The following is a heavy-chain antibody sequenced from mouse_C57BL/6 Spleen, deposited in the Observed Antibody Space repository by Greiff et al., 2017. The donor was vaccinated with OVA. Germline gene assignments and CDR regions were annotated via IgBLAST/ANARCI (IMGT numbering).Heavy chain of an antibody. J-gene: IGHJ3*01. D-gene: IGHD2-1*01. CDR2: INPNNGGT. CDR1: GYTFTDYY. CDR3: ATYGNY. V-gene: IGHV1-26*01. Sequence: VQLQQSGPELVKPGASVKISCKASGYTFTDYYMNWVKQSHGKSLEWIGDINPNNGGTSYNQKFKGKATLTVDKSSSTAYMELRSLTSEDSAVYYCATYGNYWGQGTLVTVSA.